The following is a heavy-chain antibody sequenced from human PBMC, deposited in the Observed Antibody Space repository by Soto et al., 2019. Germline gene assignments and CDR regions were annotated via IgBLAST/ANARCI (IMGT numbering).Heavy chain of an antibody. CDR1: GFSLSTSGVG. J-gene: IGHJ4*02. V-gene: IGHV2-5*01. CDR2: IYWNDDK. CDR3: AHSRVYYYDSSGYYAIPGY. Sequence: SGPPLVNPTQTLTLTCTFSGFSLSTSGVGVGWIRQPPGKALEWLALIYWNDDKRYSPSLKSRLTITKDTSKNQVVLTMTNMDPVDTATYYCAHSRVYYYDSSGYYAIPGYWGQGTLVTVSS. D-gene: IGHD3-22*01.